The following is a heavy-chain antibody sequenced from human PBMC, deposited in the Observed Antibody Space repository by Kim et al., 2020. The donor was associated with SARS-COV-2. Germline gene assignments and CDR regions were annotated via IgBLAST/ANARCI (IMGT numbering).Heavy chain of an antibody. CDR2: INTDGSTT. Sequence: GGSLRLSCAASGFTFSSHWMHWVHQVPGKGLVWVSRINTDGSTTYYADSVNGRFTISRDNAKNTLYLQMNSLRAEDTALYYCARARADKRNALDIWGQGTMVTVSS. CDR1: GFTFSSHW. V-gene: IGHV3-74*01. CDR3: ARARADKRNALDI. J-gene: IGHJ3*02. D-gene: IGHD3-9*01.